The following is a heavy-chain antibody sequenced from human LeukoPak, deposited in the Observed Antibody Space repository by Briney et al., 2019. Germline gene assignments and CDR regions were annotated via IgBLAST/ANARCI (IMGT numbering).Heavy chain of an antibody. Sequence: PSETLSLTCTISGGSISGSSYYWVWLRQPPGKGLEWIATIHYTGSTYYNPSLKSRVTISVDTSKNQFSLKLSSVTAADTAMYYCARYWGPYDNSGAYFDYWGQGTLVTVSS. V-gene: IGHV4-39*01. CDR2: IHYTGST. CDR3: ARYWGPYDNSGAYFDY. CDR1: GGSISGSSYY. D-gene: IGHD3-22*01. J-gene: IGHJ4*02.